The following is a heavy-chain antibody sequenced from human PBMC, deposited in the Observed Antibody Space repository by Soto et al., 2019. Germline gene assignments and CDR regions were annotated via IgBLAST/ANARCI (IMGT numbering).Heavy chain of an antibody. CDR1: GFTFSSYW. Sequence: GSLRLSCAASGFTFSSYWMHWVRQAPGKGLVWVSRINSDGSSTSYADSVKGRFTISRDNAKNTLYLQMNSLRAEDTAVYYCARQIAVAGYYYYYGMDVWGQGTTVTVSS. V-gene: IGHV3-74*01. CDR3: ARQIAVAGYYYYYGMDV. J-gene: IGHJ6*02. CDR2: INSDGSST. D-gene: IGHD6-19*01.